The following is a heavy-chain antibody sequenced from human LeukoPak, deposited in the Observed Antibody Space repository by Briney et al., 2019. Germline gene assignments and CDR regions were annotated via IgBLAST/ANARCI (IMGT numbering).Heavy chain of an antibody. CDR1: GYTLTELS. J-gene: IGHJ4*02. CDR3: ATGLWFGELLGD. Sequence: ASVKVSCKVSGYTLTELSMHWVRQAPGKGLEWMGGFDPEDGETIYAQKFQGRVTMTEDTSTDTAYMELSSLRSEDTAVYYCATGLWFGELLGDWGQGTLDTVSS. D-gene: IGHD3-10*01. CDR2: FDPEDGET. V-gene: IGHV1-24*01.